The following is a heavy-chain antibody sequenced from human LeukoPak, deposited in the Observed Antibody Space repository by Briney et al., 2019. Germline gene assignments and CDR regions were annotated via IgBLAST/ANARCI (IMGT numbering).Heavy chain of an antibody. CDR3: ARDQQIAVAGIRGWFDP. Sequence: QTLSLTCAISGDSVSSNSAAWNWIRQSPSRGLEWLGRTYYRSKWYNDYAVSVKSRITINPDTSKNQFSLQLNSVTPEDTAVYYCARDQQIAVAGIRGWFDPWGQGTLVTVSS. D-gene: IGHD6-19*01. CDR1: GDSVSSNSAA. J-gene: IGHJ5*02. V-gene: IGHV6-1*01. CDR2: TYYRSKWYN.